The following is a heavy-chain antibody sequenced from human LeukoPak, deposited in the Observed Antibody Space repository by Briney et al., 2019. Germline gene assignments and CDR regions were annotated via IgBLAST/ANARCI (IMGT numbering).Heavy chain of an antibody. CDR3: ARGTYYYDSSGQGYFDY. Sequence: PSETLSLTCAVYGGSFSGYYWSWIRQPPGKGLEWIGEINHSGSTNYNPSLKRRVTISVDTSKNQFSLKLSSVTAADTAVYYCARGTYYYDSSGQGYFDYWGQGTLVTVS. J-gene: IGHJ4*02. CDR1: GGSFSGYY. CDR2: INHSGST. D-gene: IGHD3-22*01. V-gene: IGHV4-34*01.